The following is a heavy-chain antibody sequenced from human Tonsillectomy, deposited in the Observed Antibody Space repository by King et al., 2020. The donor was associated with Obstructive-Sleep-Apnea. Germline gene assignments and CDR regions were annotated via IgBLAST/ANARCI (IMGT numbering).Heavy chain of an antibody. V-gene: IGHV3-23*04. D-gene: IGHD6-19*01. CDR2: ISGSGGST. J-gene: IGHJ5*02. Sequence: VQLVESGGGLVQPGGSLRLSCAASGFTFSSYAMSWVRQAPGKGLEWVSAISGSGGSTYYADSVKGRFTISRDNSKNTLYLQINSLRAVDTAVYYCAKVLSWAGPASPWFDPWGQGTLVTVSS. CDR3: AKVLSWAGPASPWFDP. CDR1: GFTFSSYA.